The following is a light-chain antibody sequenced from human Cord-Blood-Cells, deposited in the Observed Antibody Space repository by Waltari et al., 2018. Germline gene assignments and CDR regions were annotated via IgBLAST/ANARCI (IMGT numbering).Light chain of an antibody. Sequence: EIVLTQSPATLSLSPGESAPLSCRASQGVRSYLAWSQQKPGQAPRLLIYDASNRATGIPARFSGSGSGTDFTLTISSLEPEDFAVYYCQQRSNWPYTFGQGTKLEIK. CDR3: QQRSNWPYT. CDR1: QGVRSY. J-gene: IGKJ2*01. V-gene: IGKV3-11*01. CDR2: DAS.